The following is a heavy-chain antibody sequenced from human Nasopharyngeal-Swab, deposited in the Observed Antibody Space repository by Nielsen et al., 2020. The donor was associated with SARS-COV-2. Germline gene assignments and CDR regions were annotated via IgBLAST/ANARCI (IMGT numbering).Heavy chain of an antibody. CDR1: GFTFSNYV. CDR2: ISYDGSNK. J-gene: IGHJ6*02. Sequence: GESLKISCAASGFTFSNYVMHWVRQAPGKGLEWVAVISYDGSNKNYADPVKGRFTISRDNSKNTLYLQMNSLRAEDTAMYYCARDADQRKIVATHWYYYGMDVWGQGTTVTVSS. V-gene: IGHV3-30*04. CDR3: ARDADQRKIVATHWYYYGMDV. D-gene: IGHD5-12*01.